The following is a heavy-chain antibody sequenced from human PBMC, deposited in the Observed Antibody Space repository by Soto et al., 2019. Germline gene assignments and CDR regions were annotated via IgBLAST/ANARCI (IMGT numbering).Heavy chain of an antibody. CDR3: AQRKAIFGVVTYGMDV. CDR1: GFTYSSYG. V-gene: IGHV3-30*03. CDR2: ISYDGSNK. D-gene: IGHD3-3*01. Sequence: PGGSLSLSCAASGFTYSSYGMHWVRQAPGKGLEWVAVISYDGSNKYYADSVKGRFTISRDNSKNTLYLQMNSLRAEDTAVYYCAQRKAIFGVVTYGMDVWGQGTTVTVSS. J-gene: IGHJ6*02.